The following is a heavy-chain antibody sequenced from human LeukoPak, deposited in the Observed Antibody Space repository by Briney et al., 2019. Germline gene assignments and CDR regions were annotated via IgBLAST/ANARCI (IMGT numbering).Heavy chain of an antibody. V-gene: IGHV3-48*04. CDR1: GFSFSSYS. CDR2: ISHTGSTM. J-gene: IGHJ4*02. Sequence: GGSLRLSCAASGFSFSSYSMNWVRQAPGKGLEWVSYISHTGSTMSYADSVKGRFTISRDNARNSLYLQMNSLRAEDTAVYYCAREESEGFDYWGQGTLVTVSS. CDR3: AREESEGFDY. D-gene: IGHD1-14*01.